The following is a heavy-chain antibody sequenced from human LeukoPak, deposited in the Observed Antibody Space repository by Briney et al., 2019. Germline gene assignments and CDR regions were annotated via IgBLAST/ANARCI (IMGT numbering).Heavy chain of an antibody. CDR3: AKGRIAVAGTIDY. Sequence: GGSLRLSCAASGFTFSSYGMHWVRQAPGKGLEGVAVISYDGSNKYYADSVKGRFTISRDNSKNTLYLQMNSLRAEDTAVYYCAKGRIAVAGTIDYWGQGTLVTVSS. V-gene: IGHV3-30*18. CDR1: GFTFSSYG. D-gene: IGHD6-19*01. CDR2: ISYDGSNK. J-gene: IGHJ4*02.